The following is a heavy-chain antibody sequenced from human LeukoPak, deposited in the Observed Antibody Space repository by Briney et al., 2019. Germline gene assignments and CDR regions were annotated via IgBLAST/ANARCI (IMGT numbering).Heavy chain of an antibody. V-gene: IGHV4-59*01. CDR3: ARGREQWLPYRGLYFDY. CDR2: IYYSGST. Sequence: SETLSLTCTVSGGSISSYYWSWIRQPPGKGLERIGYIYYSGSTNYNPSLKSRVTISVDTSKNQFSLKLSSVTAADTAVYYCARGREQWLPYRGLYFDYWGQGTLVTVSS. CDR1: GGSISSYY. J-gene: IGHJ4*02. D-gene: IGHD6-19*01.